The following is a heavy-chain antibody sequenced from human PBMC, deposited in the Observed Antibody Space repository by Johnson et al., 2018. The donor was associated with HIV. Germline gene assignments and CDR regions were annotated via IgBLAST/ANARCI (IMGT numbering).Heavy chain of an antibody. CDR1: GFTFNSYW. Sequence: VQLVESGGGLVQPGRSLRLSCAASGFTFNSYWMSWVRQAPGNGLEWMANVNQDGSEKYYVDSVKGRFTISRDNAKNSLYLQMNSLRAEDTAVYYCAKDAYDYGDYGAFDIWGQGTMVTVSS. V-gene: IGHV3-7*01. CDR2: VNQDGSEK. CDR3: AKDAYDYGDYGAFDI. J-gene: IGHJ3*02. D-gene: IGHD4-17*01.